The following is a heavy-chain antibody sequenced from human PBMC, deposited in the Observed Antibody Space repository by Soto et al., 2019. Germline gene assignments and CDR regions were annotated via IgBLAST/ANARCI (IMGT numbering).Heavy chain of an antibody. Sequence: GGSLRLSCAASGFSFSSYSMNWVRQAPGKGLEWVSYISSSSSTIYYADSVKGRFTISRDNAKNSLYLQMNSLRAEDTAVYYCARDGSVELRDKFYYYYIDVWGKGTTVTVSS. V-gene: IGHV3-48*01. CDR2: ISSSSSTI. J-gene: IGHJ6*03. D-gene: IGHD1-7*01. CDR3: ARDGSVELRDKFYYYYIDV. CDR1: GFSFSSYS.